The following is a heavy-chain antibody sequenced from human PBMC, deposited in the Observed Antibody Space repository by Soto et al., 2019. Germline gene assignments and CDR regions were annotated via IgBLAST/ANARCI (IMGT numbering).Heavy chain of an antibody. D-gene: IGHD1-1*01. CDR3: ARRHDHYYSYATDV. CDR2: IYYSGST. V-gene: IGHV4-59*08. CDR1: GGSISRYY. Sequence: SEALSLTCTVSGGSISRYYWSWVRQPPGKGLEWIGYIYYSGSTNYNPSLKSRVTISVDTSKNQFSLKLSSVTAADTAVYYCARRHDHYYSYATDVWGQGTTVTVSS. J-gene: IGHJ6*02.